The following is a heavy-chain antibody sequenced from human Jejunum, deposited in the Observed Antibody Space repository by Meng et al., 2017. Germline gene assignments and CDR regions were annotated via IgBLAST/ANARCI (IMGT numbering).Heavy chain of an antibody. V-gene: IGHV4-34*01. CDR2: ISHSGST. CDR3: ARALGAYGDSGFAY. Sequence: QVHLQQWGAGLLKASETLSLTCAVSGGSLKDFYWNWIRQSPGKGLEWIGEISHSGSTNYNPSLKSRVTISVDRSQNQLSLKLTSVSGTDTAVYFCARALGAYGDSGFAYWGQGALVTVSS. CDR1: GGSLKDFY. J-gene: IGHJ4*02. D-gene: IGHD4-17*01.